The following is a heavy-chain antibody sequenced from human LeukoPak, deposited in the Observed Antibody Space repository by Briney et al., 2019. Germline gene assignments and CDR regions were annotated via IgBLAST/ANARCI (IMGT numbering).Heavy chain of an antibody. CDR2: MNPNSGNT. J-gene: IGHJ5*02. V-gene: IGHV1-8*01. D-gene: IGHD3-10*01. CDR1: RYTFTSYD. CDR3: ARRMVRGQNWFDP. Sequence: ASVKVSCKASRYTFTSYDINWVRQATGQGLEWMGWMNPNSGNTDYAQKFQGRVTMTRNTSISTAYMELSSLRSENTAVYYCARRMVRGQNWFDPWGQGTLVTVSS.